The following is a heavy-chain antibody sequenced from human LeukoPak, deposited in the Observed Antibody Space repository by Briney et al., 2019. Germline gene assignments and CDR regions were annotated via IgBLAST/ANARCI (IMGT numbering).Heavy chain of an antibody. CDR3: AKSDWFDP. J-gene: IGHJ5*02. V-gene: IGHV3-30*18. CDR2: IAYDGSSK. CDR1: GFTFSSYA. Sequence: GGSLRLSCAASGFTFSSYALHWVRQAPGKGLEWVAVIAYDGSSKYYADSVKGRFTISRDNAKNTLYLQMNSLRVEDTAVYYCAKSDWFDPWGQGTLVTVSS.